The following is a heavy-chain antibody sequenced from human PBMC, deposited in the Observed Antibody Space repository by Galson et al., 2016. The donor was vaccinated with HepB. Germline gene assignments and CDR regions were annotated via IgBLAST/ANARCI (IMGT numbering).Heavy chain of an antibody. CDR2: INRRSTTI. Sequence: SLRLSCAASGFTFSDNSLNWVRQAPGKGLEWVSYINRRSTTIYYAESVKGRFTISRDNAKNSLYLQMTSLRDEDSGVYYCARDEGWLQENYRYYYGMDVWGQGTTVTVSS. CDR1: GFTFSDNS. D-gene: IGHD5-12*01. J-gene: IGHJ6*02. V-gene: IGHV3-48*02. CDR3: ARDEGWLQENYRYYYGMDV.